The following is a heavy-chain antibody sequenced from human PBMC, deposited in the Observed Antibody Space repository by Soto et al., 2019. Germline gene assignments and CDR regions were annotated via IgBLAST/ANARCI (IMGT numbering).Heavy chain of an antibody. D-gene: IGHD2-15*01. CDR1: GGSISNDY. Sequence: SETLSLTCSVSGGSISNDYWTWIRQPAGKGLEWIGRIHTSGRTNYNPSLKSRVIMSVDTSKKQFSLKLSSVTAADTAVCYCARDPPGGYCSGGRCFHYYGMDVWGQGTTVTVSS. CDR3: ARDPPGGYCSGGRCFHYYGMDV. J-gene: IGHJ6*02. CDR2: IHTSGRT. V-gene: IGHV4-4*07.